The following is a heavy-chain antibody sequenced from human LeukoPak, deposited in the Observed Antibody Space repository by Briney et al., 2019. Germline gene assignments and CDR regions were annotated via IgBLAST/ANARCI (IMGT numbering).Heavy chain of an antibody. CDR1: GYTSTSPD. V-gene: IGHV1-8*01. CDR2: MNPRDNT. D-gene: IGHD5-12*01. Sequence: ASVKVSCKASGYTSTSPDINWVRQATGRGLEWLGWMNPRDNTGYAQKFQGRVTMTEDTSTDTAYMELSSLRSEDTAVYYCATDNPQSGSYYGMDVWGQGTTVTVSS. J-gene: IGHJ6*02. CDR3: ATDNPQSGSYYGMDV.